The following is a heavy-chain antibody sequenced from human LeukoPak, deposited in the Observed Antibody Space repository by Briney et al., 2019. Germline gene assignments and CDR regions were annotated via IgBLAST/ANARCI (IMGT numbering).Heavy chain of an antibody. V-gene: IGHV3-30*03. Sequence: GGSLRLSCAASGFTFSSYGMHWVRQAPGKGLEWVAVISYDGSNKYYADSVKGRFTISRDNSKNTLYLQMNSLKAEDTAVYYCARDFARRGWTTSDPFDLWGQGTMVTVSS. CDR3: ARDFARRGWTTSDPFDL. D-gene: IGHD4-17*01. CDR2: ISYDGSNK. J-gene: IGHJ3*01. CDR1: GFTFSSYG.